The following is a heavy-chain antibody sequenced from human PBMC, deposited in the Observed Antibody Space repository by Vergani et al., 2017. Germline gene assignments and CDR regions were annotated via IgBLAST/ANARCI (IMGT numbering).Heavy chain of an antibody. D-gene: IGHD6-19*01. CDR1: GFTFDDYA. Sequence: EVQLVESGGGLVQPGRSLRLSCAASGFTFDDYAMHWVRQAPGKGLEWVSGISWNSGSIGYADSVKGRFTISRDNAKNTLYLQMNSLRAEDTAVYYCAKYGSGYYYYGMDVWGQGTTVTVSS. CDR3: AKYGSGYYYYGMDV. V-gene: IGHV3-9*01. J-gene: IGHJ6*02. CDR2: ISWNSGSI.